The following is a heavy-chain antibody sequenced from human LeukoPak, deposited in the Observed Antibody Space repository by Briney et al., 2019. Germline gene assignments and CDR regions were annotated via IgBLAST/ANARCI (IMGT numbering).Heavy chain of an antibody. CDR3: ARGIVGATFDY. J-gene: IGHJ4*02. Sequence: ASVKVSCKASGYTFTSYYVHWVRQAPGQGLEWMGKINPSGGSTSYAQKFQGRVTMTRDTSTSTVYMELSSPRSEDTAVYYCARGIVGATFDYWGQGTLVTVSS. V-gene: IGHV1-46*01. CDR1: GYTFTSYY. D-gene: IGHD1-26*01. CDR2: INPSGGST.